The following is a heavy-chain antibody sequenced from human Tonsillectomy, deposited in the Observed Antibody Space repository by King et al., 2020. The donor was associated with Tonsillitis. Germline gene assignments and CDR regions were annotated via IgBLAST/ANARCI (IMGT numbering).Heavy chain of an antibody. D-gene: IGHD3-10*01. CDR2: IYYSGNT. J-gene: IGHJ6*02. CDR1: GGSINSGGYY. CDR3: AREAQIVFGSGSLRPYYHSGMDV. V-gene: IGHV4-31*03. Sequence: QLQESGPGLVKPSQTLSLTCTVSGGSINSGGYYWSWIRQHPGKGLEWIGYIYYSGNTDYNPSLKSRVTISLDSSKNQFSLKLTSVTAADTAVYYCAREAQIVFGSGSLRPYYHSGMDVWGQGPTVIVSS.